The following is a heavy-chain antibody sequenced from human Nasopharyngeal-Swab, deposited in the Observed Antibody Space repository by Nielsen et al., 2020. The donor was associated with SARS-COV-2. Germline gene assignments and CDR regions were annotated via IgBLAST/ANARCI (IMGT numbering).Heavy chain of an antibody. CDR3: ARDRANWDFDY. Sequence: GGSLTLSCAASGFSFSDYYMSWIRQAPGKGLEYISYISGSGGTIYYGDSMKGRFTISRDNAKNSLYLQMNSLRAEDTAVYYCARDRANWDFDYWGQGTLVTVSS. CDR2: ISGSGGTI. J-gene: IGHJ4*02. CDR1: GFSFSDYY. D-gene: IGHD7-27*01. V-gene: IGHV3-11*04.